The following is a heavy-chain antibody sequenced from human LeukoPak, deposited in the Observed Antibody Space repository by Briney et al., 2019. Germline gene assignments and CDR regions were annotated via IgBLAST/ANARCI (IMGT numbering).Heavy chain of an antibody. Sequence: ASETLRLTCTVSGGSLSSGGYYWSWIRQHPGKGLEWIGYIYYSGSTNYNPSLKSRVTISLDTSKNQFSLKVRSVTAADTAVYYCARGFDSKSTYFDYSRQGTLVTVSS. V-gene: IGHV4-61*08. D-gene: IGHD5-12*01. J-gene: IGHJ4*02. CDR2: IYYSGST. CDR3: ARGFDSKSTYFDY. CDR1: GGSLSSGGYY.